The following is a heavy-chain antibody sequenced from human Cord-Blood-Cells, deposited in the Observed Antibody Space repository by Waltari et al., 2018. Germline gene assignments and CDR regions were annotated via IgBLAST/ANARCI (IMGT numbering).Heavy chain of an antibody. CDR3: AKDSSNWVFDY. J-gene: IGHJ4*02. CDR2: IWYDGSNK. D-gene: IGHD7-27*01. CDR1: GFTFSSSG. Sequence: QVQLVESGGGVVQPGRSLRLSCAASGFTFSSSGMHWFRQAPGKGLEWVAVIWYDGSNKYYADSVKGRFTISRDNSKNTLYLQMNSLRAEDTAMYYCAKDSSNWVFDYWGQGTLVTVSS. V-gene: IGHV3-30*18.